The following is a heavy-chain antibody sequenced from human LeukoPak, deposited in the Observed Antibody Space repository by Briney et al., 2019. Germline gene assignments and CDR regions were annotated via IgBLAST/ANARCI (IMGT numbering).Heavy chain of an antibody. Sequence: GGSLRLSCAASGFSFSTYSMIWVRQAPGKGLEWVSSISSSSDYIYYADSVKGRFTISRDNAKNSLFLQMNSLRAEDTAVYYCAELGITMIGGVWGKGTTVTISS. V-gene: IGHV3-21*01. CDR1: GFSFSTYS. D-gene: IGHD3-10*02. CDR3: AELGITMIGGV. J-gene: IGHJ6*04. CDR2: ISSSSDYI.